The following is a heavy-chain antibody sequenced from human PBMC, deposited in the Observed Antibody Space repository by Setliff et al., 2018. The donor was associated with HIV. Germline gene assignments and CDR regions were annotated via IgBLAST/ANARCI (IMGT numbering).Heavy chain of an antibody. CDR1: GGSVTSGNFY. J-gene: IGHJ3*02. CDR3: ARGRGLWFGELVDAFDI. CDR2: IHTSGST. D-gene: IGHD3-10*01. V-gene: IGHV4-61*10. Sequence: SETLSLTCTVSGGSVTSGNFYWSWIRQPAGKGLEWIGRIHTSGSTNYNPSLKSRVTISVDTSKNQFSLKLSSVTAADTAVYYCARGRGLWFGELVDAFDIWGQGTMVTVSS.